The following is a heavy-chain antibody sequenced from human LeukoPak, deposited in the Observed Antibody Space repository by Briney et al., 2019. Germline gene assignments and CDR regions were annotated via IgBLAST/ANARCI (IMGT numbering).Heavy chain of an antibody. CDR2: IKEDGSAK. J-gene: IGHJ6*02. Sequence: GGSLRLSCAASGFTFSNSYMSWVRQAPGKGLEWVATIKEDGSAKYYVDSVKGRFTISRDNAKNSLYLQMSNLRAEDTAVYFCARGGGLDVWGQGATVTVSS. CDR1: GFTFSNSY. CDR3: ARGGGLDV. D-gene: IGHD3-16*01. V-gene: IGHV3-7*03.